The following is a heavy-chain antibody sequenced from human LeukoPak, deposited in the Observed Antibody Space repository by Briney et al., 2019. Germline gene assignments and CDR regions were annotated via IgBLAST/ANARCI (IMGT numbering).Heavy chain of an antibody. CDR1: GGSISSSNW. CDR3: ARPLTYYYDSTYAFDI. J-gene: IGHJ3*02. CDR2: IYHSGST. Sequence: SETLSLTCAVSGGSISSSNWWSWVRQPPGKGLEWIGEIYHSGSTNYNPSLKSRVTISVDKSKNQFSLKLSSVTAADTAVYYCARPLTYYYDSTYAFDIWGQGTMVTVSS. D-gene: IGHD3-22*01. V-gene: IGHV4-4*02.